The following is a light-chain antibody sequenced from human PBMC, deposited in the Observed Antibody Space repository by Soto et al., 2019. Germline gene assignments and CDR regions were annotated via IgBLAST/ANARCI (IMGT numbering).Light chain of an antibody. CDR3: QQYDNWLPIT. CDR1: QSVGNN. Sequence: EIVMTQSPATLSVSPGERATLSCRASQSVGNNLAWYQLKPGQAPRVLIYGASTRATGIPARFSGSGSGTQFSLTISSLQSEDFAVYYCQQYDNWLPITFGPGTKVDIK. CDR2: GAS. J-gene: IGKJ3*01. V-gene: IGKV3-15*01.